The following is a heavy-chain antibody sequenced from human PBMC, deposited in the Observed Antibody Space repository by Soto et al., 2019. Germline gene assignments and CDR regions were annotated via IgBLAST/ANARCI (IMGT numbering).Heavy chain of an antibody. CDR2: ISGSGGST. CDR1: GFTFNNYA. J-gene: IGHJ4*02. D-gene: IGHD4-17*01. Sequence: EVQLLESGGGLVQPGGSLRLSCAASGFTFNNYAMSWVRQAPGKGLEWVSGISGSGGSTYYADSVKGRFTISRDNSKNTLYLQMNSLRAEDTAVDYWAKTHVGDYGPSDYWGQGTLVTVSS. CDR3: AKTHVGDYGPSDY. V-gene: IGHV3-23*01.